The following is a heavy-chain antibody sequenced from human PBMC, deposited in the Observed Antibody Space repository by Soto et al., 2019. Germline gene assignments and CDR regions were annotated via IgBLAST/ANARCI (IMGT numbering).Heavy chain of an antibody. CDR3: ARRLKGEFSNGLEL. V-gene: IGHV1-3*01. CDR2: INPDNGDK. J-gene: IGHJ6*02. D-gene: IGHD3-10*01. CDR1: GYAFSAYA. Sequence: ASVKVSCNASGYAFSAYAIHWVRQAPEQSLAWMGAINPDNGDKKAAQKLQGRVTITRYKSASTLHMESNGLKSEDMAVYYCARRLKGEFSNGLELWGQGTTVTVSS.